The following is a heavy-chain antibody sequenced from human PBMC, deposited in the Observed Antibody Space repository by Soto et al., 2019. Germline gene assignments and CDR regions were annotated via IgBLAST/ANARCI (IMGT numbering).Heavy chain of an antibody. CDR2: IYWDDDK. V-gene: IGHV2-5*02. J-gene: IGHJ3*02. Sequence: QITLKESGPTLVKPTQTLTLTCTFSGFSLSTSGVGVGWIRQPPGKALEWLALIYWDDDKRYSPSLKSRLTITKDTSKNQVVLTMTNMDPVDTATYYCAHKTTVTTMHAFDIWGQGTMVTVSS. D-gene: IGHD4-17*01. CDR3: AHKTTVTTMHAFDI. CDR1: GFSLSTSGVG.